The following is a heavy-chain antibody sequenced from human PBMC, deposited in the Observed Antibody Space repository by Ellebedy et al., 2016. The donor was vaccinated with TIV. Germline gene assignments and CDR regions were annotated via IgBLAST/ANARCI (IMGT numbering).Heavy chain of an antibody. J-gene: IGHJ4*02. CDR2: IIGSGGQT. CDR3: ARDSGRRRSWDNDY. V-gene: IGHV3-23*01. D-gene: IGHD3-10*01. CDR1: GYTTGLTFNNYA. Sequence: GESLKISCAGSGYTTGLTFNNYAMTWIRQAPGKGLEWVSTIIGSGGQTDYADSVKGRFTISRDNSRNTVYLQMNNLRAENTAVYYCARDSGRRRSWDNDYWGQGTLVTVSS.